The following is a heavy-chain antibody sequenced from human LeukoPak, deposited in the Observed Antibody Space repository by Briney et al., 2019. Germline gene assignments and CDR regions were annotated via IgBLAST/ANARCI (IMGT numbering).Heavy chain of an antibody. CDR2: ISYDGSTT. J-gene: IGHJ6*03. D-gene: IGHD5-24*01. Sequence: PGGSLRLSCAASEFTFSTYAMRWVRQAPGKGLEWVAVISYDGSTTYYADSVKGRFTISRDNSKNTLYLQMNSLRGEDRAVFYCARDTGDGYTPPEYYYYMDVWGKGTTVTISS. CDR1: EFTFSTYA. V-gene: IGHV3-30*04. CDR3: ARDTGDGYTPPEYYYYMDV.